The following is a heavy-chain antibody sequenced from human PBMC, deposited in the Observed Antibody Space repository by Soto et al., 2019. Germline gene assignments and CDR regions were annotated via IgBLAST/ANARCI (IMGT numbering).Heavy chain of an antibody. CDR1: GFTFSSYG. CDR2: IWYDGSNK. D-gene: IGHD3-10*01. V-gene: IGHV3-33*06. CDR3: AKEFGTVDYYGMDV. Sequence: GGSLRLSCAASGFTFSSYGMHWVRQAPGKGLEWVAVIWYDGSNKYYADSVKGRFTISRDNSKNTLYLQMNSLRAEDTAVYYCAKEFGTVDYYGMDVWGQGTTVTVSS. J-gene: IGHJ6*02.